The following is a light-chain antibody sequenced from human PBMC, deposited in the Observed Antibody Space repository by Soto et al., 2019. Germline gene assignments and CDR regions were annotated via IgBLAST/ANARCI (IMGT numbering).Light chain of an antibody. Sequence: EIVLTQSPGTLSLSPGERATLSCRASQSVSSTYIAWYQQNPGQAPRLLIYGASNRATGIPDRFSGSGSGTDFTLTISRLEPEDFAVYFCQQYGTSPPFTFGQGTKVEIK. CDR2: GAS. V-gene: IGKV3-20*01. J-gene: IGKJ2*01. CDR1: QSVSSTY. CDR3: QQYGTSPPFT.